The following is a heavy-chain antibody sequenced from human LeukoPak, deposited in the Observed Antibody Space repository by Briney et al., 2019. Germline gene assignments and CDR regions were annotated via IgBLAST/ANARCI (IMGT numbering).Heavy chain of an antibody. CDR3: AKGADDIVVVPATQDYYYYMDV. V-gene: IGHV3-30*02. CDR1: GFTFSSYG. D-gene: IGHD2-2*01. CDR2: IRYDGSNK. Sequence: GGFLRLSCAASGFTFSSYGMHWVRQAPGKGLEWVAFIRYDGSNKYYADSVKGRFTISRDNSKNTLYLQMNSLRAEDTAVYYCAKGADDIVVVPATQDYYYYMDVWGKGTTVTVSS. J-gene: IGHJ6*03.